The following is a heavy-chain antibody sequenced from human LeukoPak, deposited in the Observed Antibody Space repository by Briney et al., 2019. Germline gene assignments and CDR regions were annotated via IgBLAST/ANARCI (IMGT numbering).Heavy chain of an antibody. D-gene: IGHD1-26*01. CDR3: ARESREPNVFDF. V-gene: IGHV4-61*01. Sequence: PSETLSLTCTVSGGSVSSGSYYWSWIRQPPGKGLEWIGYIYYSGSTNYNPSLKSRVTISVDTSKNQFSLKLSSVTAADTAVYYCARESREPNVFDFWGQGTLVTVSS. J-gene: IGHJ4*02. CDR2: IYYSGST. CDR1: GGSVSSGSYY.